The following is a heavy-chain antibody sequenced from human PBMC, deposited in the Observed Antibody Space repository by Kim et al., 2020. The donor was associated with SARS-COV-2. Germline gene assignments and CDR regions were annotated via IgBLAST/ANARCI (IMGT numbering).Heavy chain of an antibody. Sequence: FQGRVTITADESTSTAYMELSSLRSEDTAVYYCARERPLGYYDTRGAFDIWGQGTMVTVSS. CDR3: ARERPLGYYDTRGAFDI. J-gene: IGHJ3*02. V-gene: IGHV1-69*01. D-gene: IGHD3-22*01.